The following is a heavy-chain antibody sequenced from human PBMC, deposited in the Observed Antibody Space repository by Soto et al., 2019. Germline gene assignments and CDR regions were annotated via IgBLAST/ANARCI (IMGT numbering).Heavy chain of an antibody. CDR2: IIPILGIA. D-gene: IGHD6-13*01. CDR1: GGTFSSYT. V-gene: IGHV1-69*08. CDR3: AREYSSSWYGGAFDI. Sequence: QVQLVQSGAEVKKPGSSVKVSCTASGGTFSSYTISWVRQAPGQGLEWMGRIIPILGIANYAQKFQGRVTITADKSTSTAYMELSSLRSEDTAVYYCAREYSSSWYGGAFDIWGQGTMVTVSS. J-gene: IGHJ3*02.